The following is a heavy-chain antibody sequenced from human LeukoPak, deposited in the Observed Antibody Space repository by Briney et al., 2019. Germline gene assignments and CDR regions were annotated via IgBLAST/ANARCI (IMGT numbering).Heavy chain of an antibody. D-gene: IGHD3-22*01. CDR2: ISAYNGNT. J-gene: IGHJ4*02. CDR3: ARPWTYYYDSSGYSH. V-gene: IGHV1-18*01. Sequence: ASVKVSCKASSYTFTSYGISWVRQAPGQGLEWMGWISAYNGNTNYAQKLQGRVTMTTDTSTSTAYMELRSLRSDDTAAYYCARPWTYYYDSSGYSHWGQGTLVTVSS. CDR1: SYTFTSYG.